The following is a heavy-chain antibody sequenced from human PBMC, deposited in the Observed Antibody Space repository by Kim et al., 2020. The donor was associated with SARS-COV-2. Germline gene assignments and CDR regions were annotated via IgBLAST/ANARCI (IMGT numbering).Heavy chain of an antibody. CDR2: ISWNSGSI. V-gene: IGHV3-9*01. D-gene: IGHD3-22*01. Sequence: GGSLRLSCAVSGFTLGDYAMHWVRQAQGKGLEWVSGISWNSGSIGYADSGKGRFTISRDNAKNYLYLQMNSLRAEDTALYYCAKALDYYDSSGYPDAFDIWGQGTMGTVSS. J-gene: IGHJ3*02. CDR1: GFTLGDYA. CDR3: AKALDYYDSSGYPDAFDI.